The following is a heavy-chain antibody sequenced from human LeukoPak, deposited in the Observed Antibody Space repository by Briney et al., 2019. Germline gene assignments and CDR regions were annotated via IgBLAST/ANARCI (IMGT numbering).Heavy chain of an antibody. Sequence: GGSLRLSCAASGFPFSDYGMHWVRQAPGKGLEWVAVISYDGSNKYYADSVKGRFTISRDNSKNTLYLQMNSLRAEDTAVYYCARALYSGSYYFDYWGQGTLVTVSS. CDR1: GFPFSDYG. D-gene: IGHD1-26*01. J-gene: IGHJ4*02. CDR3: ARALYSGSYYFDY. CDR2: ISYDGSNK. V-gene: IGHV3-30*03.